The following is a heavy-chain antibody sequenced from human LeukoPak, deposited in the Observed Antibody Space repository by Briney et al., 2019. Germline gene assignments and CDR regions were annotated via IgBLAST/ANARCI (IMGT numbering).Heavy chain of an antibody. CDR1: GFTFSSYS. CDR3: ASNIDILTGYSSFDY. Sequence: GGSLRLSCAASGFTFSSYSMNWVRQAPGKGLEWVSSISSSSSSYIYYADSVKGRFTISRDNAKNSLYLQMNSLRAEDTAVYYCASNIDILTGYSSFDYWGQGTLVTVSS. J-gene: IGHJ4*02. CDR2: ISSSSSSYI. V-gene: IGHV3-21*01. D-gene: IGHD3-9*01.